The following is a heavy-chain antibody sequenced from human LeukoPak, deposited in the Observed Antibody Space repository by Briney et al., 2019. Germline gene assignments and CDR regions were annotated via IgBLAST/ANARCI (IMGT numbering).Heavy chain of an antibody. J-gene: IGHJ5*02. CDR2: TYYRSKWYN. CDR3: VRDVNWGKLLS. CDR1: GDSVSSNSAA. Sequence: SQTLSLTCAISGDSVSSNSAAWPWIRQSPSRGLEWLGRTYYRSKWYNDYAVSVKSRITINTDTSKNQFSLQLNSVTPEDTAIYYCVRDVNWGKLLSWGQGTLVTVSS. D-gene: IGHD7-27*01. V-gene: IGHV6-1*01.